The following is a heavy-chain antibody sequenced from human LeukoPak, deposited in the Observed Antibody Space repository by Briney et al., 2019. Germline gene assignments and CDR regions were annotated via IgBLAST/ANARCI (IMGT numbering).Heavy chain of an antibody. Sequence: QPGGSLRLSCAASGFTFSSYAMSWVRQAQGKGLEWVSAISGSGGSTYYADSVKGRFTISRDNSKNTLYLQMNSLRAEDTAVYYCAKFGVSITMVPLYYFDYWGQGTLVTVSS. D-gene: IGHD3-10*01. CDR1: GFTFSSYA. CDR3: AKFGVSITMVPLYYFDY. CDR2: ISGSGGST. J-gene: IGHJ4*02. V-gene: IGHV3-23*01.